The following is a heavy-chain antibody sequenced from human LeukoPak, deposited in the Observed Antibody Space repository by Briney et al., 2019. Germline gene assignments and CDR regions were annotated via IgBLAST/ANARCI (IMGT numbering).Heavy chain of an antibody. CDR1: GFTFSRYW. CDR2: INSDRSST. Sequence: GGSLRLSCAASGFTFSRYWMHWVRQAPGKGLVWVSRINSDRSSTVYADSVKGRFTISRDNAKNTLYMQMNSLRAEDTAVYYCARDLFYDSSGYYAFGYWGQGTLVTVSS. CDR3: ARDLFYDSSGYYAFGY. J-gene: IGHJ4*02. V-gene: IGHV3-74*01. D-gene: IGHD3-22*01.